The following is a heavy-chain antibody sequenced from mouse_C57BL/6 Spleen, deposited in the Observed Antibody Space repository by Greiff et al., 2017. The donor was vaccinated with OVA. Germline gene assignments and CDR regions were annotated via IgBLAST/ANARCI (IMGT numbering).Heavy chain of an antibody. D-gene: IGHD1-1*01. CDR3: ARITTVVARPDY. CDR2: IHPNSGST. V-gene: IGHV1-64*01. Sequence: QVQLQQPGAELVKPGASVKLSCKASGYPFTSYWMHWVKQRPGQGLEWIGMIHPNSGSTNYNEKFKSKATLTVDKSSSTAYMQLSSLTSEDSAVYYCARITTVVARPDYWGQGTTLTVSS. J-gene: IGHJ2*01. CDR1: GYPFTSYW.